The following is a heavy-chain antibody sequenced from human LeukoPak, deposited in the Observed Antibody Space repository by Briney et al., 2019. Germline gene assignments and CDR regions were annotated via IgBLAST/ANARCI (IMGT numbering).Heavy chain of an antibody. V-gene: IGHV4-59*01. J-gene: IGHJ3*02. D-gene: IGHD3-22*01. CDR1: GGSISSYY. CDR3: ARVNWGGDYYDSSGYYYVGAFDI. CDR2: IYYSGST. Sequence: KPSETLSLTCTVSGGSISSYYWSWIRQPPGKGLEWIGYIYYSGSTNYNPSLKSRVTISVDTSKNQFSLKLSSVTAADTAVYYCARVNWGGDYYDSSGYYYVGAFDIWGQGTMVTVSS.